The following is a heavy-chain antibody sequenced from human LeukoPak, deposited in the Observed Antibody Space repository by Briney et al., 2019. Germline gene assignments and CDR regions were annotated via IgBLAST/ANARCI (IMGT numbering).Heavy chain of an antibody. CDR2: IYYSGST. D-gene: IGHD6-13*01. V-gene: IGHV4-59*01. CDR3: ARTGGYSSSSYALDY. CDR1: GGSISSYY. J-gene: IGHJ4*02. Sequence: PSETLSLTCTVSGGSISSYYWSWIRQPPGKGLEGIGYIYYSGSTNYNPSLKSRVTISVDTSKNQFSLKLSSVTAADTAVYYCARTGGYSSSSYALDYWGQGTLVTVSS.